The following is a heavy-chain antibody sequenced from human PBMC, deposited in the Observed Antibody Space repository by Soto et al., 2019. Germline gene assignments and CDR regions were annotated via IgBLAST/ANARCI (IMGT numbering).Heavy chain of an antibody. CDR3: ASVEYYGSGSYRFVDWLDP. CDR2: INIGNGNT. V-gene: IGHV1-3*04. D-gene: IGHD3-10*01. CDR1: GYIFTRNT. Sequence: QVQVVQSGAEVKKPGASVKVSCKASGYIFTRNTIQWVRQAPGQRLEWMGWINIGNGNTKSSEKFQGRVTFTRDTSARTADMELSSLRSEVTAVYYGASVEYYGSGSYRFVDWLDPWGQGTLVTVPS. J-gene: IGHJ5*02.